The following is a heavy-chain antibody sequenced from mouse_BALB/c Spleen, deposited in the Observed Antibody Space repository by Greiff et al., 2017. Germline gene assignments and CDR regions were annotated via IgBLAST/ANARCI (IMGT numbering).Heavy chain of an antibody. D-gene: IGHD1-1*01. Sequence: EVKLQESGPGLVKPSQSLSLTCTVTGYSITSDYAWNWIRQFPGNKLEWMGYISYSGSTSYNPSLKSRISITRDTSKNQFFLQLNSVTTEDTATYYCARGGSSYPWFAYWGQGTLVTVSA. CDR1: GYSITSDYA. J-gene: IGHJ3*01. CDR2: ISYSGST. CDR3: ARGGSSYPWFAY. V-gene: IGHV3-2*02.